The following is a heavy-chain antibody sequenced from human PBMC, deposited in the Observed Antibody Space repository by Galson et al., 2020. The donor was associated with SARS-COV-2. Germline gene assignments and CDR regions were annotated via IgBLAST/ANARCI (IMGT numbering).Heavy chain of an antibody. CDR1: GYSFNIYW. Sequence: GESLKISCQGSGYSFNIYWIAWVRQMPGKGLEWMAIIYPDDSTTIYSPSFQGQVTISADKSISTAYLQWSSLKASDTAIYYCARPSGDNSYYYGMDVWGQGTAITVSS. J-gene: IGHJ6*02. CDR3: ARPSGDNSYYYGMDV. CDR2: IYPDDSTT. D-gene: IGHD4-17*01. V-gene: IGHV5-51*01.